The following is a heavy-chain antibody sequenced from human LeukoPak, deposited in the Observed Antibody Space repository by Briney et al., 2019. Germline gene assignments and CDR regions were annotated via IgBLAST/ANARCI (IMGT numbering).Heavy chain of an antibody. J-gene: IGHJ4*02. CDR2: ISSSSSTI. CDR3: ARSRSSWGGPTFDY. CDR1: GFTFSSYS. Sequence: GGSLRLSCAASGFTFSSYSMSWVRQAPGKGLEWVSYISSSSSTIYYADSVKGRFTISRDNAKNSLYLQMNSLRDEDTAVYYCARSRSSWGGPTFDYWGQGTLVTVSS. V-gene: IGHV3-48*02. D-gene: IGHD6-13*01.